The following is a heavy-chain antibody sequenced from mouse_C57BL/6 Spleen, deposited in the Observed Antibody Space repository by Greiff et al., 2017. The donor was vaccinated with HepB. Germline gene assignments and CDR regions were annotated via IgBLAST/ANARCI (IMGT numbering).Heavy chain of an antibody. CDR3: TRIYYGSSWFAY. CDR2: IDPEDGDT. D-gene: IGHD1-1*01. CDR1: GFNIKDYY. J-gene: IGHJ3*01. V-gene: IGHV14-1*01. Sequence: EVQLQQSGAELVRPGASVKLSCTASGFNIKDYYMHWVKQRPEQGLEWIGRIDPEDGDTEYAPKFQGKATMTADTSSNTAYLQLSSLTSEDTAVYYCTRIYYGSSWFAYWGQGTLVTVSA.